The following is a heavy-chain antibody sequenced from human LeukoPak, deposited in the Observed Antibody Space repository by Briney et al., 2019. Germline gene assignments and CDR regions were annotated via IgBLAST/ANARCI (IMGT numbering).Heavy chain of an antibody. V-gene: IGHV4-39*01. D-gene: IGHD5-24*01. CDR1: GGSISSYY. CDR2: IYYSGST. CDR3: ARRREMATISD. Sequence: SETLSLTCTVSGGSISSYYWSWIRQPPGKGLEWIGSIYYSGSTYYNPSLKSRVTISVDTSKNQFSLKLSSVTAADTAVYYCARRREMATISDWGQGTLVTVSS. J-gene: IGHJ4*02.